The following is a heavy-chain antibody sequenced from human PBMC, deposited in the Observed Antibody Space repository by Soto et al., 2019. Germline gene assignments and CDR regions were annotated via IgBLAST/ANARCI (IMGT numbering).Heavy chain of an antibody. CDR2: FDPEDGET. D-gene: IGHD2-2*01. CDR3: ATVRQYCSSTSCYAFEKYPAY. Sequence: ASVKVSCKVSGYTLTELSMHWVRQAPGKGLEWMGGFDPEDGETIYAQKFQGRVTMTEDTSTDTAYMELSSLRSEDTAVYYCATVRQYCSSTSCYAFEKYPAYWGQGNLVTSP. V-gene: IGHV1-24*01. J-gene: IGHJ4*02. CDR1: GYTLTELS.